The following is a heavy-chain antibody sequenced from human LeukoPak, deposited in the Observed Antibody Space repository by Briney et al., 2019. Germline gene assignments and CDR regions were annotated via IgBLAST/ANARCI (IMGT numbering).Heavy chain of an antibody. D-gene: IGHD2-15*01. CDR2: ISSSISTI. J-gene: IGHJ4*02. Sequence: PGGSLRLSCAASGFTFSSYSMNWVRQAPGKGLEWVSYISSSISTIYYADSVKGRFTISRDNAKNSLYLQMNSLRDEDTAVYYCARVPGYCSGGSCHTPFDYWGQGTLVTVSS. CDR3: ARVPGYCSGGSCHTPFDY. V-gene: IGHV3-48*02. CDR1: GFTFSSYS.